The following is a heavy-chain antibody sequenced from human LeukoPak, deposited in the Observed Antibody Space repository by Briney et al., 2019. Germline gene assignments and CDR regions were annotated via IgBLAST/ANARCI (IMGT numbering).Heavy chain of an antibody. V-gene: IGHV5-51*01. J-gene: IGHJ4*02. Sequence: GKPLPISGKGSGYSFTSYWSGWVRHMPGKGLEWMGIIYPGDSDTRSSPSFEAPVTISAAKVISPAYLQWSSLKASDTAMYCCARIPVLRYFGWLSLWGGVYFDYWGQGTLVTVSS. D-gene: IGHD3-9*01. CDR1: GYSFTSYW. CDR2: IYPGDSDT. CDR3: ARIPVLRYFGWLSLWGGVYFDY.